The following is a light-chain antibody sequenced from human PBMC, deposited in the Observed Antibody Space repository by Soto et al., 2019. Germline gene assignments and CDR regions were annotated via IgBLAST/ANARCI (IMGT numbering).Light chain of an antibody. CDR1: QSMSSY. CDR3: QQSYSTPPT. CDR2: AAS. Sequence: DIQMTQSPSSLSASVGDRVTITCRASQSMSSYLNWYQQKPGKAPKLLIYAASSLQSGVPSRFSGSGSGTDFTLTISSLQPEDFATCYCQQSYSTPPTFGGGTKVEIK. V-gene: IGKV1-39*01. J-gene: IGKJ4*01.